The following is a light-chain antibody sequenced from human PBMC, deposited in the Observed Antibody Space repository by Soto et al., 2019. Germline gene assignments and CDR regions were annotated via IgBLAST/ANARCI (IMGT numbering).Light chain of an antibody. V-gene: IGLV2-14*01. CDR2: EVT. J-gene: IGLJ1*01. Sequence: QSVLAQPASVSGSPGQSITISCTVTSSDLGAYDYVSWYQQHPGEAPTLLIYEVTNRPSGVSNRFSASKSGNTASLTISGLQAEDEAEYFCSSYTTSYSYVFGTGTKVTV. CDR3: SSYTTSYSYV. CDR1: SSDLGAYDY.